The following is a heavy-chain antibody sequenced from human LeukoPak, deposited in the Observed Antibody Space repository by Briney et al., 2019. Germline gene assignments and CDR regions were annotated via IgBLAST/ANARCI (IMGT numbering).Heavy chain of an antibody. J-gene: IGHJ4*02. D-gene: IGHD3-22*01. CDR1: GFTFSSYS. Sequence: GGSLRLSCAASGFTFSSYSMNWVRQAPGKGLEWVSSISSSSSYIYYADSVKGRFTISRDNAKNSLYLQMNSLRAEDTAVYYCARETVNGSGYYYGRYFDYWGQGTLVTVSS. V-gene: IGHV3-21*01. CDR3: ARETVNGSGYYYGRYFDY. CDR2: ISSSSSYI.